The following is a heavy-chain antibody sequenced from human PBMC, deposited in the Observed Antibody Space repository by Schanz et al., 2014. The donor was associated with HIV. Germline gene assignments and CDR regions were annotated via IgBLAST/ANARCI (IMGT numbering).Heavy chain of an antibody. V-gene: IGHV3-13*01. J-gene: IGHJ2*01. CDR2: ITTTGDT. CDR1: GFTFSSYW. CDR3: ARARIDVGWLLRRNLWYFDL. D-gene: IGHD2-15*01. Sequence: EVQLVESGGGVVQPGGSLRLSCAASGFTFSSYWMHWVRQVPGKGLVWVSSITTTGDTFYPGSVKGRFTISREDAKSSLYLQMSNLRAGDTAVYYCARARIDVGWLLRRNLWYFDLWGRGTLVSVSS.